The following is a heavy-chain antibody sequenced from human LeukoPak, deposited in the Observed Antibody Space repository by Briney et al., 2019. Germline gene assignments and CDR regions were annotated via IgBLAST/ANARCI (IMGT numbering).Heavy chain of an antibody. D-gene: IGHD3-22*01. J-gene: IGHJ4*02. CDR3: AKDLSSGAYYPIDY. CDR2: ISGSGGST. Sequence: PGGSLRLSCAASGFTFSSYAMSWVRQAPGKGLEWVSVISGSGGSTYYADSVKGRFTISRDNSKNTLYLQMNSLRAVDTAVYYCAKDLSSGAYYPIDYWGQGTLVTVSS. V-gene: IGHV3-23*01. CDR1: GFTFSSYA.